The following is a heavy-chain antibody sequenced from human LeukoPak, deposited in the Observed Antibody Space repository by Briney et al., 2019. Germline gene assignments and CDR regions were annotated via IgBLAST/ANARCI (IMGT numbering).Heavy chain of an antibody. D-gene: IGHD2-21*02. CDR2: INEDGSIT. V-gene: IGHV3-74*01. J-gene: IGHJ4*02. CDR1: GFTFRTYW. Sequence: GGSLRLSCAVSGFTFRTYWMHWVRQVPGEGLVWVSRINEDGSITNYADSVKGRFTISRDNSKNTLYLQMNSLRAEDTAVYYCAKDPEAYCGGDCYTFDYWGQGTLVTVSS. CDR3: AKDPEAYCGGDCYTFDY.